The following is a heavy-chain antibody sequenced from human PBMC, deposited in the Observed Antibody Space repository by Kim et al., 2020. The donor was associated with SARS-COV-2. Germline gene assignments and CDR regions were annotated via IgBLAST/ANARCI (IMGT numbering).Heavy chain of an antibody. Sequence: GGSLRLSCAASGFTFSSYGMHWVRQAPGKGLEWVAVISYDGSNKYYTDSVKGRFTISRDNSKNTLYLQMNSLRAEDTAVYYCARDRVKTTESRGFDYWGQGTLVTVSS. CDR2: ISYDGSNK. CDR1: GFTFSSYG. J-gene: IGHJ4*02. D-gene: IGHD4-4*01. CDR3: ARDRVKTTESRGFDY. V-gene: IGHV3-33*05.